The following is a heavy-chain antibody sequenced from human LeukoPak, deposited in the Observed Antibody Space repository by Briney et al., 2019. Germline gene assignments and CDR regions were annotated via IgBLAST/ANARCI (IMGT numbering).Heavy chain of an antibody. CDR1: GYKFTKFY. CDR3: ARQDCSNSSCYFDP. CDR2: INPRDISA. D-gene: IGHD2-2*01. Sequence: ASVKVSCKATGYKFTKFYMHWVRQAPGQGLEWMGIINPRDISASYAQKFQGRVTMTRDMSTNTVYMELSSLRSEDTAVYYCARQDCSNSSCYFDPWGQGTLVTVSS. V-gene: IGHV1-46*01. J-gene: IGHJ5*02.